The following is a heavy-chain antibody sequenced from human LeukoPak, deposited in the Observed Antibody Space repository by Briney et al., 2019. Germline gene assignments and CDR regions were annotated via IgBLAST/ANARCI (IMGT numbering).Heavy chain of an antibody. D-gene: IGHD5-18*01. V-gene: IGHV3-7*03. J-gene: IGHJ4*02. CDR1: GFTFSSYW. CDR2: IKQDGSEK. Sequence: GGSLRLSCAASGFTFSSYWMSWVRQAPGKGLEWVANIKQDGSEKYYVDSVKGRFTISRDNAKNSLYLQMNSLRAEDTAVYYCARGGGYSYGPVGYWGQGTLVTVSS. CDR3: ARGGGYSYGPVGY.